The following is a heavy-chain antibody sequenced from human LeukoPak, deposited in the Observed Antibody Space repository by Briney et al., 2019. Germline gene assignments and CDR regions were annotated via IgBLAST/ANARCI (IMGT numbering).Heavy chain of an antibody. D-gene: IGHD5-18*01. CDR3: VRSGGYSYARFDS. CDR2: IFYSGST. V-gene: IGHV4-59*08. CDR1: GGSISTYY. Sequence: SSETLSLTCTVSGGSISTYYWSWIRQPPGKGLEWVGYIFYSGSTNYDPSLKSRVTISVDTSKNQFSLKLSSVTTADTAVYYCVRSGGYSYARFDSWGQGTLVTVSS. J-gene: IGHJ4*02.